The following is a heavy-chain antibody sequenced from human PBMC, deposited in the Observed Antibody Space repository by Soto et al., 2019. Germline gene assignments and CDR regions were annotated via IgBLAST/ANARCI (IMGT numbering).Heavy chain of an antibody. CDR2: IYYSGST. J-gene: IGHJ6*02. CDR1: GGSISSGDYY. CDR3: ARASGAYSGGSYYYYYYYGMDV. V-gene: IGHV4-30-4*01. Sequence: PSETLSLTCTVSGGSISSGDYYWSWIRQPPGKGLEWIGYIYYSGSTYYNPSLKSRVTISVDTSKNQFSLKLSSVTAADTAVYYCARASGAYSGGSYYYYYYYGMDVWGQGTLVTVSS. D-gene: IGHD2-15*01.